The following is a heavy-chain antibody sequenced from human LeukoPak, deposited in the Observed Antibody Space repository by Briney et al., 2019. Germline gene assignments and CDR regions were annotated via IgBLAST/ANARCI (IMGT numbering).Heavy chain of an antibody. CDR3: AGYCSTTSCYDLDY. CDR1: GFTFSSYS. D-gene: IGHD2-2*01. J-gene: IGHJ4*02. CDR2: ISSSSSYI. Sequence: GGSLRLSCAASGFTFSSYSMNWVRQAPGKGLEWVSSISSSSSYIYYADSVKGRFTISRDNAKNSLYPQMNSLRVEDTAVYYCAGYCSTTSCYDLDYWGQGTLVTVSS. V-gene: IGHV3-21*01.